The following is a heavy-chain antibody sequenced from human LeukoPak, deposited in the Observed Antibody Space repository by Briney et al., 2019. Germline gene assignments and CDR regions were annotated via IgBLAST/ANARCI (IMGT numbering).Heavy chain of an antibody. CDR3: ARTYDFWSGTTDY. J-gene: IGHJ4*02. Sequence: GGSLRLSCAASGFTVSSYSMNWVRQAPGMGLEWVSSISSSSSYIYYADSVKGRFTISRDNAKNSLYLQMNSLRAEDTAVYYCARTYDFWSGTTDYWGQGTLVTVSS. D-gene: IGHD3-3*01. CDR1: GFTVSSYS. V-gene: IGHV3-21*01. CDR2: ISSSSSYI.